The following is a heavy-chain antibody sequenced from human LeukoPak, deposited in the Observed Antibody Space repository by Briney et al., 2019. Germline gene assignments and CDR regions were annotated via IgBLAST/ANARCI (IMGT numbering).Heavy chain of an antibody. V-gene: IGHV3-30*02. D-gene: IGHD5-24*01. CDR3: TRWGRDGYNYYYYYYMDV. CDR2: IRYDGSNK. Sequence: GGSLRLSCAASGFTFSSYGMHWVRQAPGKGLEWVAFIRYDGSNKYYADSVKGRFTISRDNSKNTLYLQMNSLKTEDTAVYYCTRWGRDGYNYYYYYYMDVWGKGTTVTISS. J-gene: IGHJ6*03. CDR1: GFTFSSYG.